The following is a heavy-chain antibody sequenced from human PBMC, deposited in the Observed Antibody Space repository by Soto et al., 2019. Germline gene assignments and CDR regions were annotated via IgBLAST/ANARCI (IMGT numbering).Heavy chain of an antibody. CDR3: ARELYGSGPNHDY. CDR1: GFTFSTYS. V-gene: IGHV3-48*04. J-gene: IGHJ4*02. Sequence: PGGSLRLSCAASGFTFSTYSMSWVRQAPGKGLEWVSYISSSGSTIYYADSVKGRFTISRDNAKNSLYLQMNSLRAEDTAVYYCARELYGSGPNHDYWGQGTLVTVSS. D-gene: IGHD3-10*01. CDR2: ISSSGSTI.